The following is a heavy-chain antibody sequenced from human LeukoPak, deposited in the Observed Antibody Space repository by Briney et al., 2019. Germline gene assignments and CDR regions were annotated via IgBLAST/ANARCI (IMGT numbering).Heavy chain of an antibody. Sequence: ASVKVSCKASGYTFTDYYMHWVRQAPGQGLEWMGWINPNTGGTNYAQKFQGRVTMTRDTSISTAYMELSRLRSDGTAVYYCARVRGSTSWLKGDYYYMDVRGKGTTVTVSS. CDR3: ARVRGSTSWLKGDYYYMDV. CDR2: INPNTGGT. V-gene: IGHV1-2*02. J-gene: IGHJ6*03. CDR1: GYTFTDYY. D-gene: IGHD2-2*01.